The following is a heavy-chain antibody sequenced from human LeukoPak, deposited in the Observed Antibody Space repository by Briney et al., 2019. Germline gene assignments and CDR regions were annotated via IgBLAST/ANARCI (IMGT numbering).Heavy chain of an antibody. CDR2: ISSSGSTI. D-gene: IGHD6-13*01. CDR3: AREYSSSWYVFHYYYYMDV. CDR1: GFTFSSYS. Sequence: GGSLRLSCAASGFTFSSYSMNWVRQAPGKGLEWVSYISSSGSTIYYADSVKGRFTISRDNAKNSLYLQMNSLRAEDTAVYYCAREYSSSWYVFHYYYYMDVWGKGTTVTVSS. J-gene: IGHJ6*03. V-gene: IGHV3-48*04.